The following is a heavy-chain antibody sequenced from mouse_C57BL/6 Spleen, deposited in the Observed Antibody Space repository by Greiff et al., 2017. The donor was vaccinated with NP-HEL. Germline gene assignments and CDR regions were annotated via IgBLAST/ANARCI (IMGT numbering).Heavy chain of an antibody. CDR1: GFTFSDYG. J-gene: IGHJ1*03. CDR2: ISSGSSTI. CDR3: ARPSIIGWYFDV. Sequence: EVMLVESGGGLVKPGGSLKLSCAASGFTFSDYGMHWVRQAPEKGLEWVAYISSGSSTIYYADTVKGRFTISRDNAKNTLFLQMTSLRSEDTAMYYCARPSIIGWYFDVWGTGTTVTVSS. D-gene: IGHD1-1*01. V-gene: IGHV5-17*01.